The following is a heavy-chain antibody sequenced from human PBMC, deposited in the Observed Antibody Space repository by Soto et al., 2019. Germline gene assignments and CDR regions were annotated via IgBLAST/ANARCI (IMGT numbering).Heavy chain of an antibody. V-gene: IGHV3-30*18. CDR2: ISYDGGNK. J-gene: IGHJ6*02. CDR3: AKDLNAGRYSRGMDV. Sequence: QVQLVQSGGGVVQPGRSLRLSCAASGFTFSSYAMHWVRQAPGKGLEWVALISYDGGNKYYADSVKGRFTISRDNSKNTLDLKMNSLRAEDTAVYYCAKDLNAGRYSRGMDVSGQGTTVTVSS. CDR1: GFTFSSYA. D-gene: IGHD1-26*01.